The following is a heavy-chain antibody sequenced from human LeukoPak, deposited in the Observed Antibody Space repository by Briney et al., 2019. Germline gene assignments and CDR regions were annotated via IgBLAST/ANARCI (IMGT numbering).Heavy chain of an antibody. J-gene: IGHJ5*02. CDR1: GGSISSGGYS. V-gene: IGHV4-61*08. CDR3: ARHESDYDFWSGSNWFDP. CDR2: IYYSGST. D-gene: IGHD3-3*01. Sequence: SETLSLTCTVSGGSISSGGYSWSWIRQHPGKGLEWIGYIYYSGSTNYNPSLKSRVTISVDTSKNQFSLKLSSVTAADTAVYYCARHESDYDFWSGSNWFDPWGQGTLVTVSS.